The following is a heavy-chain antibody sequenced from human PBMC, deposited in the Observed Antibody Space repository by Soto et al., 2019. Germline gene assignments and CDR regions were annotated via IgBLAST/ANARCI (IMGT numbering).Heavy chain of an antibody. CDR3: ARLAGYCSSTSCYLPFYYFDY. V-gene: IGHV4-39*01. J-gene: IGHJ4*02. Sequence: SETLSLTCTVSGGSISSSSYYWGWIRQPPGKGLEWIGSIYYSGSTYYNPSLKSRVTISVDTSKNQFSLKLSSVTAADTAVYYCARLAGYCSSTSCYLPFYYFDYWGQGTLVTVSS. CDR2: IYYSGST. CDR1: GGSISSSSYY. D-gene: IGHD2-2*03.